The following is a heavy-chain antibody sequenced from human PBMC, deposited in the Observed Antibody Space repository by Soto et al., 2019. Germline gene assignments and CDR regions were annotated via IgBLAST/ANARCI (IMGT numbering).Heavy chain of an antibody. Sequence: GGSLRLSCAASGFTFSSYSMNWVRQAPGKGLEWVSSISSSSSYIYYADSVKGRFTISRDNAKNSLYLQMNSLRAEDTAVYYCARVSDCSSTSCYDNYYYYMDVWGKGTTVTVSS. D-gene: IGHD2-2*01. V-gene: IGHV3-21*01. CDR2: ISSSSSYI. CDR3: ARVSDCSSTSCYDNYYYYMDV. J-gene: IGHJ6*03. CDR1: GFTFSSYS.